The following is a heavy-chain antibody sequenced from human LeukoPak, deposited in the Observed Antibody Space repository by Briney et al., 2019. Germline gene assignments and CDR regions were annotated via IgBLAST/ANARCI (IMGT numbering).Heavy chain of an antibody. Sequence: PSETLSLTCTVSGGSISSGGYYWSWIRQPPGKGLEWIGYIYHSGSTYYNPSLKSRVTISVDRSRNQFSLKLSSVTAADTAVYYCASTPVATRTLIDYWGQGTLVTVSS. D-gene: IGHD5-12*01. V-gene: IGHV4-30-2*01. CDR1: GGSISSGGYY. CDR3: ASTPVATRTLIDY. CDR2: IYHSGST. J-gene: IGHJ4*02.